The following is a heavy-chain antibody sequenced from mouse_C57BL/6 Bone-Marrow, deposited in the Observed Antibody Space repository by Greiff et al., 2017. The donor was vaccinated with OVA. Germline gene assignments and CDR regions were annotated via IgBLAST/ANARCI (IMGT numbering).Heavy chain of an antibody. D-gene: IGHD2-3*01. CDR1: GYTFTSYG. CDR2: IYPRSGNT. J-gene: IGHJ2*01. Sequence: VKLLESGAELARPGASVKLSCKASGYTFTSYGISWVKQRTGQGLEWIGEIYPRSGNTYYNEKFKGKATLTADKSSSTAYMELRSLTSEDSAVYFCARWTYDGYSFDYWGQGTTLTVSS. V-gene: IGHV1-81*01. CDR3: ARWTYDGYSFDY.